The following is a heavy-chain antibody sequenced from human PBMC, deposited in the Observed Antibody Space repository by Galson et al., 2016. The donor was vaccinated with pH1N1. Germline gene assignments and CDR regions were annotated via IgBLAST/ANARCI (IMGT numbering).Heavy chain of an antibody. CDR1: GYTLSDLS. Sequence: SVKVSCKVSGYTLSDLSIHWVRQAPGEGLEWMGVIDPSGGGTTYAQKFQARVTMTRDTSTSTVYLDLNRLNSEDTSVYYCTRDLGRRREFWGQGTLVTVSS. CDR3: TRDLGRRREF. V-gene: IGHV1-46*01. J-gene: IGHJ4*02. CDR2: IDPSGGGT. D-gene: IGHD1-26*01.